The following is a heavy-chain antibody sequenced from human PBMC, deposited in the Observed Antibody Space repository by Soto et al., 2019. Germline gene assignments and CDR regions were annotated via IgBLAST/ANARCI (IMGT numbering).Heavy chain of an antibody. J-gene: IGHJ4*02. Sequence: GGSLRLSCAASGFTVSSNYMSWVRQAPGKGLEWVSVIYSGGSTYYADSVKGRFTISRDNSKNTLYLQMNSLRAEDTAVYYCARDRGIAVAGWYFDYWGQGTLVTVSS. CDR3: ARDRGIAVAGWYFDY. CDR1: GFTVSSNY. V-gene: IGHV3-66*01. CDR2: IYSGGST. D-gene: IGHD6-19*01.